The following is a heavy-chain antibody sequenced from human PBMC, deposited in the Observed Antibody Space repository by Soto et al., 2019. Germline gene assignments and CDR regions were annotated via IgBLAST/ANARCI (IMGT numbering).Heavy chain of an antibody. CDR3: ERSPGIAVAGAYFQH. CDR2: IYYSGST. CDR1: CGSISSGGYY. V-gene: IGHV4-31*03. Sequence: SETLSLTCTVSCGSISSGGYYWGWIRQHPGKGLEWIGYIYYSGSTYYNPSLKSRVTISVDTSKNQFSLKLSSVTAADTAVYYCERSPGIAVAGAYFQHWGQGTLVTVSS. D-gene: IGHD6-19*01. J-gene: IGHJ1*01.